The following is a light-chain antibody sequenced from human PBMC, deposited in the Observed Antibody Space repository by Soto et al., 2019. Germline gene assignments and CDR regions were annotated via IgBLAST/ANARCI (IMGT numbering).Light chain of an antibody. CDR3: QQYESSWT. V-gene: IGKV3-20*01. CDR1: QTISSTF. CDR2: GAS. Sequence: EIVLTQSPGTLSLSPGERATLSCRASQTISSTFLAWYQHKPGQAPRVLIYGASRRATGIPDRFSGSGSGPDFTLTISRLEPEDFAVYYCQQYESSWTFGQGTKVE. J-gene: IGKJ1*01.